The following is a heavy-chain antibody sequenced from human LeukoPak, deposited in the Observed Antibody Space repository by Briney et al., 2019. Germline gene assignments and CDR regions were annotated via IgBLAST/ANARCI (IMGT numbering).Heavy chain of an antibody. CDR2: IRYDGSNK. Sequence: GGSLRLSCAASGFTFSSYGMHWVRQAPGKGLEWVAFIRYDGSNKYYADSVKGRFTISRDNSKNTLYLQMNSLRAEDTAVYYCAKAEGIAADGTDYWGQGTLVTVSS. D-gene: IGHD6-13*01. V-gene: IGHV3-30*02. CDR1: GFTFSSYG. CDR3: AKAEGIAADGTDY. J-gene: IGHJ4*02.